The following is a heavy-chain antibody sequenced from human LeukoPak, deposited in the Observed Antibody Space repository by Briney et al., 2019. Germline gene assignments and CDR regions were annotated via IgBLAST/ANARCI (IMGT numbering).Heavy chain of an antibody. J-gene: IGHJ4*02. CDR2: MNPNSGNT. V-gene: IGHV1-8*01. Sequence: GASVKLSCKASGYTFTSYVINRVRQATGQGLEWMGWMNPNSGNTGYAQKFQGRVTMTRSTSISTAYMELSSLRSEDTAVYYCASTDILTGLGYWGQGTLVTVSS. D-gene: IGHD3-9*01. CDR1: GYTFTSYV. CDR3: ASTDILTGLGY.